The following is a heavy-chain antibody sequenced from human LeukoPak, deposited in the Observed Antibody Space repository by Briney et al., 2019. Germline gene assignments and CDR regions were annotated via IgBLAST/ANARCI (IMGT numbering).Heavy chain of an antibody. J-gene: IGHJ4*02. CDR1: GFTFSSYA. Sequence: PGGSLRLSCAASGFTFSSYAMNWVRQAPGKGLEWVSAISGSGGSTYYADSVKGRFTISRDNSKNTLYLQMNNLRAEDTAVYYCATERGDSPDYWGQGTLVTVSS. CDR3: ATERGDSPDY. CDR2: ISGSGGST. D-gene: IGHD2-21*01. V-gene: IGHV3-23*01.